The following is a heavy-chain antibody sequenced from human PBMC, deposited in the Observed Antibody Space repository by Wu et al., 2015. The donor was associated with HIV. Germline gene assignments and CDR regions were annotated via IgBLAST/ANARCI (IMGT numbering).Heavy chain of an antibody. Sequence: QVQLVQSGAEVKKPGSSVKVSCKAFGGTFSTYTITWVRQGPGQGLEWMGGIIPIVGTAHYAQKFQGRVTITADESTSTAFMELSSLRSEDTAVYYCARSVTGDAFDIWGQGTMVTVSS. J-gene: IGHJ3*02. D-gene: IGHD7-27*01. CDR2: IIPIVGTA. V-gene: IGHV1-69*12. CDR1: GGTFSTYT. CDR3: ARSVTGDAFDI.